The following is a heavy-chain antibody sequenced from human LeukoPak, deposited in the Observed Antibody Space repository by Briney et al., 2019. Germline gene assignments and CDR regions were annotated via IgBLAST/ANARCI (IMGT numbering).Heavy chain of an antibody. D-gene: IGHD3-10*01. V-gene: IGHV3-21*01. Sequence: GGSLRLSCAASGFTFSSYSMNWVRQAPGKGLEWVSSISSSSSYIYYADSVKGRFTISRDNAKNSLYLQMNSLRAEDTAVYYCASPPAGDFDYWGQGTLVTVSS. CDR2: ISSSSSYI. CDR1: GFTFSSYS. J-gene: IGHJ4*02. CDR3: ASPPAGDFDY.